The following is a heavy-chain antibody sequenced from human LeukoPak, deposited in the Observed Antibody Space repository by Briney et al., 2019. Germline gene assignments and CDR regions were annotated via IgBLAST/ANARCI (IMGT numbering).Heavy chain of an antibody. CDR2: ISSSGSTI. CDR1: GFTFSSYE. V-gene: IGHV3-48*03. CDR3: ARGEYDSSGYEGY. Sequence: GGSLRLSCAASGFTFSSYEMNWVRQAPGKGLEWVSYISSSGSTIYYADSVKGRFTISRDNAENSLYLQMNSLRAEDTAVYYCARGEYDSSGYEGYWGQGTLVTVSS. J-gene: IGHJ4*02. D-gene: IGHD3-22*01.